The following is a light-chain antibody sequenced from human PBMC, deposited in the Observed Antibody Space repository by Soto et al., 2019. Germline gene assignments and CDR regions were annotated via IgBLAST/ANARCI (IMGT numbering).Light chain of an antibody. J-gene: IGKJ4*01. CDR1: QSIGNY. Sequence: DIQMTQSPSSLSAAIGARVPISCRASQSIGNYLNWYQQKPGKAPKLLIYAASSLQSGVPSRFSGSGSGTDFTLTINSLQPEDFATYYCQQSYSTPLTFGGGTKVDIK. CDR2: AAS. CDR3: QQSYSTPLT. V-gene: IGKV1-39*01.